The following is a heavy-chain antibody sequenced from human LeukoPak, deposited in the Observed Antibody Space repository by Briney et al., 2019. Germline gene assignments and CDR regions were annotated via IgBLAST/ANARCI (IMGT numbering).Heavy chain of an antibody. CDR3: AGVAVAGYDY. CDR2: ISSSGSTI. CDR1: GFTFSSYE. D-gene: IGHD6-19*01. V-gene: IGHV3-48*03. J-gene: IGHJ4*02. Sequence: GGSLRLSCAASGFTFSSYEMNWVRQAPGKGLERVSYISSSGSTIYYADSVKGRFTISRDNAKNSLYLQMNSLRAEDTAVYYCAGVAVAGYDYWGQGTLVTVSS.